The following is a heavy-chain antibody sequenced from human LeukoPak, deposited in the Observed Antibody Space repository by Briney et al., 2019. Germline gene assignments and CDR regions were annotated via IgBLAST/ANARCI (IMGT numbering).Heavy chain of an antibody. D-gene: IGHD3-9*01. CDR3: ARAHLLRYFDWLRLELYYYYYMDV. Sequence: ASVKVSCKASGYTFTSYDINWVRQATGQGLEWMGWMNPNSGNTGYAQKFQGRVTMTRNTSISTAYMELSSLRSEDTAVYYCARAHLLRYFDWLRLELYYYYYMDVWGRGTTVTISS. CDR1: GYTFTSYD. V-gene: IGHV1-8*01. CDR2: MNPNSGNT. J-gene: IGHJ6*03.